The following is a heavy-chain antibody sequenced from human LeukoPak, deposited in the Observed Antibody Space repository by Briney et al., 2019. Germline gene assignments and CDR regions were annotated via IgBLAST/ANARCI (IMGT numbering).Heavy chain of an antibody. V-gene: IGHV1-69*05. J-gene: IGHJ5*02. CDR2: IIPIFGTA. Sequence: GASVKVSCKASGGTFSSYAISWVRQAPGQGLEWMGGIIPIFGTANYAQKFQGRVTITTDESTSTAYMELRSLRSDDTAVYYCARDRLNVGGATPTTWFDPWGQGTLVTVSS. CDR1: GGTFSSYA. D-gene: IGHD1-26*01. CDR3: ARDRLNVGGATPTTWFDP.